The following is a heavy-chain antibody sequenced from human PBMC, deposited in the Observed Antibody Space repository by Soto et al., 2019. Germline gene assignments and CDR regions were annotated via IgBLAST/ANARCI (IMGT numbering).Heavy chain of an antibody. Sequence: SGPTLVNPTQTLTLTCTFSGVSLSTSGMGVGWIRQPPGKALEWLALVYWDDDKRYSPSLKSRLTITKDTSKNQVVLTMTYMDPVDTAKYYCAHMIDVAFFDHWGHVTLFTVSS. CDR1: GVSLSTSGMG. D-gene: IGHD2-21*01. CDR3: AHMIDVAFFDH. J-gene: IGHJ5*02. V-gene: IGHV2-5*02. CDR2: VYWDDDK.